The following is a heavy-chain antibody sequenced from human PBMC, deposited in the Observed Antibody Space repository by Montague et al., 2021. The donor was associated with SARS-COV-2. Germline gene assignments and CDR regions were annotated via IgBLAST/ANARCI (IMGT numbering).Heavy chain of an antibody. V-gene: IGHV4-39*01. CDR2: VHYSGRP. D-gene: IGHD1-1*01. J-gene: IGHJ4*02. CDR1: GDSISSSSYN. CDR3: TRHVHMTWPEPSPGFDY. Sequence: SETLSLTCIASGDSISSSSYNWGWIRQPPGKGLEWIGSVHYSGRPYYNPSLKSRVTIYVDTSKNQLSLKLSSVTAADTAVYYCTRHVHMTWPEPSPGFDYWGQGTLVTVSS.